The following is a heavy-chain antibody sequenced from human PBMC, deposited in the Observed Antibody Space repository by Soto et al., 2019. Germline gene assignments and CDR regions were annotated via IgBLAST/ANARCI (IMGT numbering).Heavy chain of an antibody. CDR1: GGSFSGYY. Sequence: QVQLQQWGAGLLKPSETLSLTCAVYGGSFSGYYWSWIRQPPGKGLEWIGEINHSGSTNYNPSLKSRVTISVDTSKNQFSLKLSSVTAADTAVYYCARDEGGIQLGSYYFDYWGQGTLVTVSS. D-gene: IGHD5-18*01. V-gene: IGHV4-34*01. CDR2: INHSGST. J-gene: IGHJ4*02. CDR3: ARDEGGIQLGSYYFDY.